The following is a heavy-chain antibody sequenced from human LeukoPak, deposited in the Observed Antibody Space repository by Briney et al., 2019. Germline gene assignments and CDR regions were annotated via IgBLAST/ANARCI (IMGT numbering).Heavy chain of an antibody. V-gene: IGHV3-48*03. CDR2: ISSSGSTI. CDR1: GFTFSSYE. J-gene: IGHJ6*02. CDR3: ARSSSWYPYGMDV. Sequence: GGSLRLSCAASGFTFSSYEMTWVRQAPGKGLEWVSYISSSGSTIYYADSVKGRFTISRDNAKNSLYLQMNSLRAEDTAVYYCARSSSWYPYGMDVWGQGTTVTVSS. D-gene: IGHD6-13*01.